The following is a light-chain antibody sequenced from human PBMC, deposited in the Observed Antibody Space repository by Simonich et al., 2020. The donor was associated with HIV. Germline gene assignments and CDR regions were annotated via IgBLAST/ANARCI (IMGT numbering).Light chain of an antibody. Sequence: EIVLTQSPGTLSLSPGERATLSCRASQSVSSSFLAWYQQKPGQAPRLLIYGASTRATGIPARFSGSGSGTEFNLTISSMQSEDFAVYYCQQYNKWPPWTFGQGTKVEIK. V-gene: IGKV3-15*01. J-gene: IGKJ1*01. CDR1: QSVSSS. CDR2: GAS. CDR3: QQYNKWPPWT.